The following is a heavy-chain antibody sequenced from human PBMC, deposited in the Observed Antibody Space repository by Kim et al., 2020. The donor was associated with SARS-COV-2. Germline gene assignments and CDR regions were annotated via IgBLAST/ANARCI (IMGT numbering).Heavy chain of an antibody. CDR2: DK. CDR3: AHRDWPNYFDY. Sequence: DKRYTPSLKSRVTITKDTSKNQVVLTMTNIDPVDTATYYCAHRDWPNYFDYWGQGTLVTVSS. J-gene: IGHJ4*02. V-gene: IGHV2-5*01. D-gene: IGHD3-9*01.